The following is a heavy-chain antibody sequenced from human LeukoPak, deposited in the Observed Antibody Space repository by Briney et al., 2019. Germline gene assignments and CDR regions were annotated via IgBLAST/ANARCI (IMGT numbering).Heavy chain of an antibody. Sequence: ASVKVSCKASGCTFTSYGISWVRQAPGQGLEWMGWISAYNGNTNYAQKLQGRVTMTTDTSTSTAYMELRSLRSDDTAVYYCARVKYYDILTGPDYWGQGTLVTVSS. CDR2: ISAYNGNT. CDR3: ARVKYYDILTGPDY. CDR1: GCTFTSYG. V-gene: IGHV1-18*04. J-gene: IGHJ4*02. D-gene: IGHD3-9*01.